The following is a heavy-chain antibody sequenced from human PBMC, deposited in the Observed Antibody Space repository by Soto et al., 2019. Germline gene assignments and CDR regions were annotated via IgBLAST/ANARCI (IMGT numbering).Heavy chain of an antibody. CDR1: GFTFSSYG. J-gene: IGHJ3*02. V-gene: IGHV3-30*18. CDR3: AKDLGRGRYCSGGSCYSLAFDI. Sequence: HPGGSLRLSCAASGFTFSSYGMHWVRQAPGKGLEWVAVISYDGSNKYYADSVKGRFTISRDNSKNTLYLQMNSLRAEDTAVYYCAKDLGRGRYCSGGSCYSLAFDIWGQGTMVTVSS. D-gene: IGHD2-15*01. CDR2: ISYDGSNK.